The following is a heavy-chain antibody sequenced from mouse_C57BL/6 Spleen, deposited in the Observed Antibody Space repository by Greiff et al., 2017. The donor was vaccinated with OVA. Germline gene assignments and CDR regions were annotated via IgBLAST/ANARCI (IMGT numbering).Heavy chain of an antibody. D-gene: IGHD3-2*02. CDR2: INPNNGGT. Sequence: EVQLQQSGPELVKPGASVKISCKASGYTFTDYYMNWVKRSHGKSLEWIGDINPNNGGTSYNQKFKGKATLTVDKSSSTAYMELRSLTSEDSAVYYCARGTAQATVSAYWGQGTLVTVSA. CDR1: GYTFTDYY. CDR3: ARGTAQATVSAY. J-gene: IGHJ3*01. V-gene: IGHV1-26*01.